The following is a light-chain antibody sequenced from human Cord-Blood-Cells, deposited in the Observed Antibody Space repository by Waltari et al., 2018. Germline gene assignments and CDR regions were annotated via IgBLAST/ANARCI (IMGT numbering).Light chain of an antibody. V-gene: IGKV4-1*01. CDR3: QQYYSTPLT. Sequence: DIVMTQSPDYLAVSLGERATINCKSSQSVLYSSNNKNYLAWYQQKPGQPPKLLIYWASTRGSGVPDRFSGSGSGTDFTLTISSLQAEDVAVYYCQQYYSTPLTFGGGTKVEIK. CDR2: WAS. J-gene: IGKJ4*01. CDR1: QSVLYSSNNKNY.